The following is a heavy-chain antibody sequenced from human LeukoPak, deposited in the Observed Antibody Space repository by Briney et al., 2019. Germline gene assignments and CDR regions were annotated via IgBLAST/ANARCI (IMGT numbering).Heavy chain of an antibody. CDR1: GYSFTSYW. V-gene: IGHV5-51*01. CDR3: ARHPGPFDY. Sequence: KIGDSLKISGKASGYSFTSYWSGWVRQMPGKGLEWMGIIYPGDSDTRYSPSFQGQVTISADKSISTAYLQWSSLKASDTAMYYCARHPGPFDYWGQGTLVTVSS. J-gene: IGHJ4*02. CDR2: IYPGDSDT.